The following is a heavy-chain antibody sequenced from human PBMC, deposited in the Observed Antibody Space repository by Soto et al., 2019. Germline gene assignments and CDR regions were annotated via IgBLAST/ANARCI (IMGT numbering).Heavy chain of an antibody. CDR3: ARVMLPSTRNYYYYGLDV. CDR1: GGTFGSYA. Sequence: QVQLVQSGAEVKKPGSSVKVSCKASGGTFGSYAISWVRQAPGQGLEWMGGTIPVFGTANSAQKFQGRVTITADESTSTAYMELRSLRSEDTAVYYCARVMLPSTRNYYYYGLDVWGQGTTVTVSS. J-gene: IGHJ6*02. D-gene: IGHD2-15*01. CDR2: TIPVFGTA. V-gene: IGHV1-69*01.